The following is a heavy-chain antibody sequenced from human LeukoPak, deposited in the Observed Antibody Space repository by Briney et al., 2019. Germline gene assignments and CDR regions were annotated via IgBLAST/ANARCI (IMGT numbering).Heavy chain of an antibody. D-gene: IGHD5-18*01. CDR3: AKSGIQLWYDAFDI. CDR2: ISGSSDST. V-gene: IGHV3-23*01. J-gene: IGHJ3*02. Sequence: PGGSLRLSCAAPGLTFTSNAMSWVRQAPGKGRGGVSAISGSSDSTYYEDSVKSRFTISRDNSKNTRYLQMNSQRAKDKAVYYCAKSGIQLWYDAFDIWGQGTMVTVSS. CDR1: GLTFTSNA.